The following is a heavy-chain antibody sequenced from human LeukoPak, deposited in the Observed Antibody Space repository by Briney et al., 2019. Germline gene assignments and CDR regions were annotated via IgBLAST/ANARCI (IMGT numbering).Heavy chain of an antibody. Sequence: PSETLSLTCTVSGGSISSGDYYWSWIRQPPGRGLEWIGCIYYSGSTNYNPSLKSRVTISVDTSKNQFSLKLSSVTAADTAVYYCARGDIGGEAARRFADNGMDVWGQGTTVTVSS. CDR1: GGSISSGDYY. J-gene: IGHJ6*02. CDR2: IYYSGST. V-gene: IGHV4-61*08. CDR3: ARGDIGGEAARRFADNGMDV. D-gene: IGHD6-6*01.